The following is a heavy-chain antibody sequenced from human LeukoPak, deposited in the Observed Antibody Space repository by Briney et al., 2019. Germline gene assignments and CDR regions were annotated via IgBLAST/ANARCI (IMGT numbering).Heavy chain of an antibody. CDR3: ARGDYNWNDGDFDY. V-gene: IGHV3-74*01. CDR2: INSGGSST. D-gene: IGHD1-20*01. CDR1: GFTFSSYW. J-gene: IGHJ4*02. Sequence: GGSLRLSCAASGFTFSSYWMHWVRHAAGKGLVWVSHINSGGSSTHYADSVKGGFTISSDNAKNTLYLQINSLRAEDTAVYYCARGDYNWNDGDFDYWGQGTLVTVSS.